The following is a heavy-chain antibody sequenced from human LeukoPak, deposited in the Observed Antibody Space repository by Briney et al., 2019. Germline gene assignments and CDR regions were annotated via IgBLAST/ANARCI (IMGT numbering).Heavy chain of an antibody. D-gene: IGHD3-10*01. CDR2: ITSDGSII. CDR3: ARDVVRGVSDALDI. Sequence: GGSLRLSCAASGFTLSDYYMSWIRQAPGKGLEWVSYITSDGSIIYYAESVKGRFTISRDNAKNSLHLQMNSLRVEDTAIYYCARDVVRGVSDALDIWGQGTMVTVSS. J-gene: IGHJ3*02. CDR1: GFTLSDYY. V-gene: IGHV3-11*04.